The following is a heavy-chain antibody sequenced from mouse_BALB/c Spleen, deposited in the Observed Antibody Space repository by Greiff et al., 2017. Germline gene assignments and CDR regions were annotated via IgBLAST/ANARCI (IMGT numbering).Heavy chain of an antibody. CDR1: GYTFTDYY. Sequence: VQLVESGAELARPGASVKLSCKASGYTFTDYYINWVKQRTGQGLEWIGEIYPGSGNTYYNEKFKGKATLTADKSSSTAYMQLSSLTSEDSAVYFCARRGTTARPPYYAMDYWGQGTSVTVSS. CDR2: IYPGSGNT. CDR3: ARRGTTARPPYYAMDY. D-gene: IGHD1-2*01. J-gene: IGHJ4*01. V-gene: IGHV1-77*01.